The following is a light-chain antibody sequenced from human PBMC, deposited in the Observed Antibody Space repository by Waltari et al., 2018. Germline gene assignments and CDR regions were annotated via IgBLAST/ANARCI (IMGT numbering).Light chain of an antibody. Sequence: QSALTQPASVSGSPGQSITISCTGSSDDVGRYKFVSWYQQHPGKVPKLLIFDVTDRPSGVSDRFSGSKSGNTASLTISGLQPEDEADYYCSSHTTSSTIVFGGGTRVTVL. CDR3: SSHTTSSTIV. CDR2: DVT. CDR1: SDDVGRYKF. V-gene: IGLV2-14*03. J-gene: IGLJ2*01.